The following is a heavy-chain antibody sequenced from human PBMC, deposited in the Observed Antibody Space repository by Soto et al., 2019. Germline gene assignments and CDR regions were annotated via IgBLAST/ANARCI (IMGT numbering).Heavy chain of an antibody. CDR1: GGSISSYY. V-gene: IGHV4-39*01. Sequence: SSETLSLTCTVSGGSISSYYWGWIRQPPGKGLEWIGSIYYSGSTYYNPSLKSRVTISVDTSKNQFSLKLSSVTAADTAVYYCASPFPGIAVAGTNYWGQGTLVTVSS. CDR2: IYYSGST. D-gene: IGHD6-19*01. CDR3: ASPFPGIAVAGTNY. J-gene: IGHJ4*02.